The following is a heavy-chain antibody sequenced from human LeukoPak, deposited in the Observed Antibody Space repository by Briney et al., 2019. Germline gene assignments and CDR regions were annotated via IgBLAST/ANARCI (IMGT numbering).Heavy chain of an antibody. J-gene: IGHJ4*02. CDR2: IYHSGRT. CDR3: AKRYCSSTTCYDDRGAFDY. Sequence: SETLSLTCTVSGYSISSGYYWGWIRQPPGKGLEWIGIIYHSGRTFYNPSLKSRVTISVDTSKNQFSLKLSSVTAADTAVYYCAKRYCSSTTCYDDRGAFDYWGQGTLVTVSS. D-gene: IGHD2-2*01. CDR1: GYSISSGYY. V-gene: IGHV4-38-2*02.